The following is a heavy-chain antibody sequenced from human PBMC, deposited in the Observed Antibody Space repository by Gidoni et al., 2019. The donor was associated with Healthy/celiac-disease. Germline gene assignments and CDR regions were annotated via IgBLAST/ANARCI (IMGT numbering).Heavy chain of an antibody. CDR1: GFTFSSYG. J-gene: IGHJ4*02. CDR2: IWYDGSNK. D-gene: IGHD4-17*01. Sequence: QVQLVESGGGVVQPGRSLRLSCAASGFTFSSYGMHWVRQAPGKGLEWVAVIWYDGSNKYYADSVKGRFTISRDNSKNTLYLQMNSLRAEDTAVYYCARALHYGDSYYFDYWGQGTLVTVSS. V-gene: IGHV3-33*01. CDR3: ARALHYGDSYYFDY.